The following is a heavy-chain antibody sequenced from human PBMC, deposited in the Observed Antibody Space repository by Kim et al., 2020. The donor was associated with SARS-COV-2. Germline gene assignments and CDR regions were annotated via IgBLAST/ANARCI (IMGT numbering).Heavy chain of an antibody. CDR2: ITQSGTA. CDR3: ARGIWKFDAWDKKAQYSFDS. CDR1: EGSFSGYY. Sequence: SETLSLTCAVSEGSFSGYYWTWIRQSPGKGLAWIGDITQSGTANYNPSLKSRVTMSVDRSTNHFSLRVPSVTAADTAMYYCARGIWKFDAWDKKAQYSFDSWGLGTLVPVSS. D-gene: IGHD1-26*01. V-gene: IGHV4-34*01. J-gene: IGHJ4*02.